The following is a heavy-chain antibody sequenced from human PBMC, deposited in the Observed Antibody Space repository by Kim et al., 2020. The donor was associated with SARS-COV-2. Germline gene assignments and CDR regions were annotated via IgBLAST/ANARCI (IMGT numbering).Heavy chain of an antibody. Sequence: GGSLRLSCAASGFTFDDYAIHWVRQAPGKGLEWVSGISWNSGSIGYADSVKGRFTISRDNAKNSLYLQMNSLRAEDTALYYCVKDIESGIAVADSFDYWGQGTLGTVSS. CDR1: GFTFDDYA. V-gene: IGHV3-9*01. J-gene: IGHJ4*02. CDR2: ISWNSGSI. CDR3: VKDIESGIAVADSFDY. D-gene: IGHD6-19*01.